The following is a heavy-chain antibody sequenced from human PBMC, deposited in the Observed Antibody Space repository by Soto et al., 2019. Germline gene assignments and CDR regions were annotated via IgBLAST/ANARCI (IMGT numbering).Heavy chain of an antibody. J-gene: IGHJ4*02. D-gene: IGHD4-17*01. CDR3: AKDRSYGDLEEWFGY. CDR2: ISGSGGST. Sequence: EVQLLESGGGLVQPGGSLRLSCAASGFTFSSYAMSWVRQAPGKGLEWVSAISGSGGSTYYADSVKGRFTISRDNSKNTLHLQMNSLRAEDTAVYYCAKDRSYGDLEEWFGYWGQGTLVTVSS. CDR1: GFTFSSYA. V-gene: IGHV3-23*01.